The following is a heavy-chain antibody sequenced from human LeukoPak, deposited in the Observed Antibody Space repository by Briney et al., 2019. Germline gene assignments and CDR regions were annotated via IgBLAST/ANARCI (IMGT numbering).Heavy chain of an antibody. V-gene: IGHV4-59*08. CDR3: ARLAPYDYVWGSYRYYFDY. CDR2: IYYSGST. CDR1: GGPISSYY. D-gene: IGHD3-16*02. Sequence: SETLSLTCTVSGGPISSYYWSWIRQPPGKGLEWIGYIYYSGSTNYNPSLKSRVTISVDTSKNQFSLKLSSVTAADTAVYYCARLAPYDYVWGSYRYYFDYWGQGTLVTVSS. J-gene: IGHJ4*02.